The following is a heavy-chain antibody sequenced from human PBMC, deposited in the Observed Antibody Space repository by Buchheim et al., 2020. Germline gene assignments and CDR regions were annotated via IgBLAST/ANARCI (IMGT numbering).Heavy chain of an antibody. V-gene: IGHV3-33*01. D-gene: IGHD3-10*01. Sequence: QVQLVESGGGVVQPGRSLRLSCAASGFTFTRYGMHWVRQAPGKGLEWVAVIWYDGTIKYYADSVRGRFTISRDNSKNTLYLEMNSLRADDTAVYYCARDQRDYYNSGRYPFDYWGQGTL. CDR3: ARDQRDYYNSGRYPFDY. J-gene: IGHJ4*02. CDR1: GFTFTRYG. CDR2: IWYDGTIK.